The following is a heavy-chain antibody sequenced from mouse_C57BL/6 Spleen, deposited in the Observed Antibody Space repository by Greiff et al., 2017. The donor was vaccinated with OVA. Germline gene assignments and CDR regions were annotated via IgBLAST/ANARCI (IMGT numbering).Heavy chain of an antibody. CDR3: ARGLTTVVAFDY. V-gene: IGHV5-6*01. J-gene: IGHJ2*01. Sequence: EVKLMESGGDLVKPGGSLKLSCAASGFTFSSYGMSWVRQTPDKRLEWVATISSGGSYTYYPDSVKGRFTISRDNAKNTLYLQMSSLKSEDTAMYYCARGLTTVVAFDYWGQGTTLTVSS. CDR1: GFTFSSYG. D-gene: IGHD1-1*01. CDR2: ISSGGSYT.